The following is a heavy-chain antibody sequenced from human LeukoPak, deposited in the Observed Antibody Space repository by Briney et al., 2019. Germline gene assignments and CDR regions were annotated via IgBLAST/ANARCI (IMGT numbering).Heavy chain of an antibody. CDR3: ARGPKEDKDIVVVPAAYS. CDR1: GGSISSYY. Sequence: PSETLSLTCTVSGGSISSYYWSWIRQPPGKGLEWIGYIYYSGSTNYNPSLKSRVTISVDTSKNQFSLKLSSVTAADTAVYYCARGPKEDKDIVVVPAAYSWGQGTLVTVSS. J-gene: IGHJ4*02. V-gene: IGHV4-59*08. D-gene: IGHD2-2*01. CDR2: IYYSGST.